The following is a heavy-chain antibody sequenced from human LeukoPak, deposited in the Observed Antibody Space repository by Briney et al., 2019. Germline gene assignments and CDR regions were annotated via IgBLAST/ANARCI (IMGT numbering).Heavy chain of an antibody. CDR3: TKLKGWYGDGYFDY. D-gene: IGHD6-19*01. J-gene: IGHJ4*02. Sequence: PGGSLRLSCAASGFSVSSKYMSWVRQPAGKGLEWVSVIYSGGTTFYADSVKGRFPISRDDSKNTLYLQMNSLRPDDTAVYYCTKLKGWYGDGYFDYWGPGILVTVSS. V-gene: IGHV3-53*01. CDR2: IYSGGTT. CDR1: GFSVSSKY.